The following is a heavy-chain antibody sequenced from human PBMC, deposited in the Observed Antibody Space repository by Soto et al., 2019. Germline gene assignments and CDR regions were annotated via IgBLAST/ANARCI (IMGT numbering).Heavy chain of an antibody. J-gene: IGHJ4*02. Sequence: QVQLVQSGAEVREPGASVKVSCKASGYSFTSLDINWVRQTAGQGLEWLGWMQPRTGRTGYAQKLQSRVTLTRDTSINPAYTELTTLTADDTAFCYGARVVSAGVHDWGQATVVTVSS. D-gene: IGHD3-10*01. V-gene: IGHV1-8*01. CDR3: ARVVSAGVHD. CDR1: GYSFTSLD. CDR2: MQPRTGRT.